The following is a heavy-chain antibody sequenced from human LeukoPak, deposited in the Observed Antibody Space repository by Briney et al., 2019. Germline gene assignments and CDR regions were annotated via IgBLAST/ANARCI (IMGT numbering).Heavy chain of an antibody. CDR1: DYTFSNYI. Sequence: ASVKVSCKASDYTFSNYIITWVRQAPGQGLEWMGWISAYNGNTKYPQKLQGRVTMTTDTSTSTAYMELRSLRSDDTAVYYCARGPIIDIVIVPAADDYYYMDVWGKGTTVTVSS. V-gene: IGHV1-18*01. J-gene: IGHJ6*03. CDR3: ARGPIIDIVIVPAADDYYYMDV. D-gene: IGHD2-2*01. CDR2: ISAYNGNT.